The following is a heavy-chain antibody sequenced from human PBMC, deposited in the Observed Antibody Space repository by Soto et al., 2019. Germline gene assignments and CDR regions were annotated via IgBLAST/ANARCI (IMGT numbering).Heavy chain of an antibody. D-gene: IGHD3-10*01. J-gene: IGHJ6*02. CDR1: GDTFKNCV. CDR3: APELGFGKLSVV. Sequence: QVQLVQSGVEVRRPGSSVKVSCKASGDTFKNCVISWVRQAPGQGLEWMGGIIPLFGTTDFAQRFQGSLTITTDESTTTAYMELSRLRSEDTATYYCAPELGFGKLSVVWGQGTTVIVSS. CDR2: IIPLFGTT. V-gene: IGHV1-69*01.